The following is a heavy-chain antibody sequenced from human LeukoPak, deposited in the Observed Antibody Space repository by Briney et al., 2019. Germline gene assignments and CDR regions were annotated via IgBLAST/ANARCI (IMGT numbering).Heavy chain of an antibody. CDR3: AKDRCSNGVGCYYYYMDV. CDR2: IQYDGSNA. CDR1: RFTFSSYG. D-gene: IGHD2-8*01. Sequence: GGSLRLSCAASRFTFSSYGMHWVRQAPGKGLEWVAYIQYDGSNAQYADSVKGRFSISRDSSKNILYLQMNSLRAEDTAVYYCAKDRCSNGVGCYYYYMDVWGRGTTVTISS. J-gene: IGHJ6*03. V-gene: IGHV3-30*02.